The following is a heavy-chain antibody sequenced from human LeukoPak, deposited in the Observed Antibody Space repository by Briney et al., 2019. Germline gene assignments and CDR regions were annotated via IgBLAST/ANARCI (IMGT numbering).Heavy chain of an antibody. D-gene: IGHD5-24*01. CDR2: ISSSTNYI. Sequence: GGSLRLSWAASGXTFSSYNVNWVRQAPGKGLEWVSSISSSTNYIYYADSVKGRFAISRDNPKNSLYLQMNSLRAEDTAMYYCARQEDDYNFGYWGQGTLVTVSS. J-gene: IGHJ4*02. CDR3: ARQEDDYNFGY. V-gene: IGHV3-21*01. CDR1: GXTFSSYN.